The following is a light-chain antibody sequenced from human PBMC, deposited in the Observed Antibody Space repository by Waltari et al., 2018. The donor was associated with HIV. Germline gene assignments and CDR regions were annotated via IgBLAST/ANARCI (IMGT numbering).Light chain of an antibody. CDR3: SSYASNNTFVV. J-gene: IGLJ2*01. CDR2: EVN. Sequence: QSALTQPPSASGPPGQTVTLSCTGTRSDIGRDELVSWYQLQPDKVPKLIIYEVNKRPSGIPDRFSGSKSDNTASLTVSGLQTDDEAVYYCSSYASNNTFVVFGGGTRLTVL. V-gene: IGLV2-8*01. CDR1: RSDIGRDEL.